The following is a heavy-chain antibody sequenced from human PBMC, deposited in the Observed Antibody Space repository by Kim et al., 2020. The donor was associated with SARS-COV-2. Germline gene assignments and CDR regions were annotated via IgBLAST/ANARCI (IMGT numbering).Heavy chain of an antibody. D-gene: IGHD3-22*01. J-gene: IGHJ6*02. CDR3: AKEGDSSGYWSDMDV. V-gene: IGHV3-23*01. Sequence: ASVKDHFSISRDNSKNTLYVEMNSLRAEDTDVYYCAKEGDSSGYWSDMDVWGQGTTVTVSS.